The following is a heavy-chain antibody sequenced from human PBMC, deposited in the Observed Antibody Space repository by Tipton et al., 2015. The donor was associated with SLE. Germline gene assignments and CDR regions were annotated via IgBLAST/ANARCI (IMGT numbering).Heavy chain of an antibody. Sequence: TLSLTCTVSGDSISSYYWSWIRQPPGKGLEWIGYIYYSGSTNFNPSLKSRVTISVDTSKNQFSLKLNSVTAADTAVYYCARSRRDGFTSVYYFDYWGQGSLVTVSS. J-gene: IGHJ4*02. CDR2: IYYSGST. CDR1: GDSISSYY. CDR3: ARSRRDGFTSVYYFDY. D-gene: IGHD5-24*01. V-gene: IGHV4-59*01.